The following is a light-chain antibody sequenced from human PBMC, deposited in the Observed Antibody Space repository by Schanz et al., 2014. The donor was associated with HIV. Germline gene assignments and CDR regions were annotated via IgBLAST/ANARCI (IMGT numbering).Light chain of an antibody. CDR2: GAS. CDR3: LQHNSYPRT. CDR1: QTISNY. Sequence: DIQMTPSPSSLSASVGDRVPITCRASQTISNYLNWYQQKPGKAPKLQIYGASTLQSGVPSRFSGSRSGTEFTLTISSLQPEDFATYYCLQHNSYPRTFGQGTKVEIK. V-gene: IGKV1-17*01. J-gene: IGKJ1*01.